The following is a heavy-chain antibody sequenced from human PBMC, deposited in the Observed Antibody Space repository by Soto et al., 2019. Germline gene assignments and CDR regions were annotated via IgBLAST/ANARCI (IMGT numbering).Heavy chain of an antibody. Sequence: PGGSLRLSCAASGFPFSSYGMHWVRQAPGKGLEWVALISHDGNNEFYADSVKGRFTISRDNSKNTLYLQMNSLRAEDTAVYFCAKWPPWGYDSSGYYPHWGQGTLVTVSS. J-gene: IGHJ4*02. CDR3: AKWPPWGYDSSGYYPH. CDR2: ISHDGNNE. CDR1: GFPFSSYG. V-gene: IGHV3-30*18. D-gene: IGHD3-22*01.